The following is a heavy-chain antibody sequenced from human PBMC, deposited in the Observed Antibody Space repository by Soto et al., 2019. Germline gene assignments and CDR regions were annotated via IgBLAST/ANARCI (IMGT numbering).Heavy chain of an antibody. CDR2: INPNSGGT. V-gene: IGHV1-2*04. Sequence: QVQLVQSGAEVKKPGASVKVSCKASGYTFTGYYMHWVRQAPGQGLEWMGWINPNSGGTNYAQKFQGWVTMTRDTSISTAYMELGRLRSDDTAVYYCARGKVGGSGGIGREYNWTYAGNYYFDYWGQGTLVTVSS. CDR1: GYTFTGYY. D-gene: IGHD1-7*01. J-gene: IGHJ4*02. CDR3: ARGKVGGSGGIGREYNWTYAGNYYFDY.